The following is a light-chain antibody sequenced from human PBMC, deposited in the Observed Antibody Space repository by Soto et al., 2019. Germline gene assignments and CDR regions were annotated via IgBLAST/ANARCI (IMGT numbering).Light chain of an antibody. CDR2: DVS. J-gene: IGLJ1*01. Sequence: QSALTLPASVSGSPGQSITISCTGTTSDYVSWYQQHPGQAPKLLIYDVSIRPSGVSNRFSGSKSGNTASLTISGLQAEDEADYYCVSYTTMNTYVFGSGTQLTVL. CDR3: VSYTTMNTYV. CDR1: TSDY. V-gene: IGLV2-14*01.